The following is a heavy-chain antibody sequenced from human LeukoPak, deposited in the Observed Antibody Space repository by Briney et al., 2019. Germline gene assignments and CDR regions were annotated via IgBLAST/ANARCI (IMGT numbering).Heavy chain of an antibody. V-gene: IGHV3-30-3*01. J-gene: IGHJ4*02. CDR3: ASRDPDTRISWNDY. D-gene: IGHD1-1*01. CDR2: ISYDGSNK. CDR1: GLTVTNAW. Sequence: PGGSLRLSCAASGLTVTNAWMNWVRQAPGKGLEWVAVISYDGSNKYYADSVKGRFTISRDNSKNTLYLQMNSLRAEDTAVYYCASRDPDTRISWNDYWGQGTLVTVSS.